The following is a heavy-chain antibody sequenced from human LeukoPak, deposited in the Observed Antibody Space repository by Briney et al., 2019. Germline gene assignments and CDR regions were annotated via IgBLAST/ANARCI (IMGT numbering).Heavy chain of an antibody. Sequence: GESLKISCKVSGYSFSSYWIGWVRQMPGKGLKWMGIIYPGDSDTRYSPSFQGQVTISADKSISTAYLQWSSLKASDTAMYYCARRRDLYSGSYYPFDYWGQGTLVTVSS. CDR1: GYSFSSYW. J-gene: IGHJ4*02. D-gene: IGHD1-26*01. CDR2: IYPGDSDT. CDR3: ARRRDLYSGSYYPFDY. V-gene: IGHV5-51*01.